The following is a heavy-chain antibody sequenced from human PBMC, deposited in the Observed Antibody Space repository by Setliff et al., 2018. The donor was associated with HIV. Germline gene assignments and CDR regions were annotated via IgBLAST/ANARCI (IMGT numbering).Heavy chain of an antibody. CDR2: IIHSGGT. J-gene: IGHJ3*02. D-gene: IGHD6-19*01. CDR1: GGSFSGYY. V-gene: IGHV4-34*12. CDR3: ARHRPGIAVAASAFDI. Sequence: SETLSLTCAVYGGSFSGYYWTWIRQPPGRGLEWIGEIIHSGGTNYNRSLKSRVTISVDTSKNQFSLKLSSVTAADTAVYYCARHRPGIAVAASAFDIWGQGTMVT.